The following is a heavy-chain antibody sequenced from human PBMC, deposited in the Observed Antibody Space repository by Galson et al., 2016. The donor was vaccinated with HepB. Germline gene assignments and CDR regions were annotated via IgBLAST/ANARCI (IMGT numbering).Heavy chain of an antibody. J-gene: IGHJ4*02. CDR1: GYTFTSCS. D-gene: IGHD6-6*01. CDR3: ARDNTRSSFDS. Sequence: SVKVSCKASGYTFTSCSMHWVRQAPGQGPEWMGIIHPSGGYTRYAQNFQGRVTMTRDTSTSTVYMELSSLKAEDTAMYYCARDNTRSSFDSWGQGTLVTISS. V-gene: IGHV1-46*01. CDR2: IHPSGGYT.